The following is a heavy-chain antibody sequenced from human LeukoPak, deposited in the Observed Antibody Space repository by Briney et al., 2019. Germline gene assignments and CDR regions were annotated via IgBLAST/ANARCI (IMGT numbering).Heavy chain of an antibody. J-gene: IGHJ4*02. CDR2: IKQDGSQR. CDR3: ARRGGSSSRRSPIDY. D-gene: IGHD6-6*01. V-gene: IGHV3-7*01. CDR1: GFTSSDYW. Sequence: GGSLRLSCAASGFTSSDYWMTWVRQAPGKGPEWVANIKQDGSQRYYVDSVRGRFTISRDNAKNSLFLQMSGLRAEDTAVYYCARRGGSSSRRSPIDYWGQGTLVTVSS.